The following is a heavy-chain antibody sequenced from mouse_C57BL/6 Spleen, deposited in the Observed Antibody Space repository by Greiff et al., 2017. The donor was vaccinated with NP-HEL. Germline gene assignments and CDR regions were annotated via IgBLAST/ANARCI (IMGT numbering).Heavy chain of an antibody. J-gene: IGHJ2*01. CDR2: IDPETGGT. V-gene: IGHV1-15*01. CDR1: GYTFTDYE. D-gene: IGHD1-1*02. CDR3: TRGGGGNYFDY. Sequence: QVQLQQSGAELVRPGASVTLSCKASGYTFTDYEMHWVKQTPVHGLEWIGAIDPETGGTAYNQKFKGKAILTADKSSSTAYMELRSLTSEDSAVYYCTRGGGGNYFDYWGQGTTLTVSS.